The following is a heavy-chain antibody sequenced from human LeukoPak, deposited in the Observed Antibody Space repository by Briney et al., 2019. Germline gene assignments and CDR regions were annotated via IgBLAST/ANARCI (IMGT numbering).Heavy chain of an antibody. V-gene: IGHV3-74*01. D-gene: IGHD2-2*01. CDR3: AKDPSYCSSTSCFVYYYYMDV. Sequence: PGGSLRLSCAASGFTFSNYWMHWVRQAPGKGLVWVSRIKSDGSRTDYADSVKGRFAIPRDNSKNTLYLQMNSLRAEDTAVYYCAKDPSYCSSTSCFVYYYYMDVWGKGTTVTVSS. CDR2: IKSDGSRT. CDR1: GFTFSNYW. J-gene: IGHJ6*03.